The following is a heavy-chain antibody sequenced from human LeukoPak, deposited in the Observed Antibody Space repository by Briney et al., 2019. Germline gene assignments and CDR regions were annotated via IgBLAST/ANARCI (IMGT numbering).Heavy chain of an antibody. J-gene: IGHJ4*02. V-gene: IGHV3-13*01. CDR3: ARAASYNYNNRPYLFDS. Sequence: GGSLRLSCAASGFAFSSYDMHWVRQASGKGLEWVSGIGAFGDTYYGVAVRGRFTISRDKAKNSLYLQMNSLEAGDTAVYFCARAASYNYNNRPYLFDSWGQGTLVAVSS. CDR2: IGAFGDT. D-gene: IGHD3-10*01. CDR1: GFAFSSYD.